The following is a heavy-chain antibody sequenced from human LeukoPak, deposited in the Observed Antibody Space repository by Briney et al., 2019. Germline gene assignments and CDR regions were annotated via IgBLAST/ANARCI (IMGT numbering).Heavy chain of an antibody. V-gene: IGHV4-61*02. CDR2: IYTSGST. CDR3: ARAKEKIAVAGNYYYYMDV. Sequence: SQTLSLTCTVSGGSISSGSCYWSWIRQPAGKGLEWIGRIYTSGSTNYNPSLKSRATISVDTSKNQFSLKLSSVTAADTAVYYCARAKEKIAVAGNYYYYMDVWGKGITVTVSS. J-gene: IGHJ6*03. D-gene: IGHD6-19*01. CDR1: GGSISSGSCY.